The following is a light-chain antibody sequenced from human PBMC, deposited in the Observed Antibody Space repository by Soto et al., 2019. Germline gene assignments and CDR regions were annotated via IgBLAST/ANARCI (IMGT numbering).Light chain of an antibody. CDR3: QKHNSAPFT. CDR2: SAS. V-gene: IGKV1-27*01. CDR1: QGISNY. J-gene: IGKJ3*01. Sequence: DIQMTQSPSSLSASVGDRVTITCRASQGISNYVAWYQQKPGKVPKLLIYSASTLQLGVPSRFSGSGSGTDFTLTISSLQPEDVATYYCQKHNSAPFTFGRGTKVDIK.